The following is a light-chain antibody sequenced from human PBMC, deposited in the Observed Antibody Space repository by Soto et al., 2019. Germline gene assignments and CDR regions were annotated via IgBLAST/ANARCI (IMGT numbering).Light chain of an antibody. CDR2: EGH. J-gene: IGLJ1*01. V-gene: IGLV2-23*01. CDR3: CLYIGATNYV. Sequence: QCVLGHPASVSWSPGHLITISCTGTSGFVGSFSLVSWYQQHPGKAPKVMISEGHRRPSGVPDRFSGSTSVNSASLTISGLQADEEADYYCCLYIGATNYVFGTGTKVTVL. CDR1: SGFVGSFSL.